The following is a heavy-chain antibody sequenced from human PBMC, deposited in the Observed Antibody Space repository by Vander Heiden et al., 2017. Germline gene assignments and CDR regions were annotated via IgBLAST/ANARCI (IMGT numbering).Heavy chain of an antibody. D-gene: IGHD5-18*01. CDR1: GFTFRSYG. Sequence: QVQLVESGGGVVQPGRSLSLSCAASGFTFRSYGMHWVRQAPGKGLEWVAVIWYDGSNKYYADSVKGRFTISRDNSKNTLYLQMNSLRAEDTAVYYCARDLGDTAMVTDAFDIWGQGTMVTVSS. CDR3: ARDLGDTAMVTDAFDI. CDR2: IWYDGSNK. J-gene: IGHJ3*02. V-gene: IGHV3-33*01.